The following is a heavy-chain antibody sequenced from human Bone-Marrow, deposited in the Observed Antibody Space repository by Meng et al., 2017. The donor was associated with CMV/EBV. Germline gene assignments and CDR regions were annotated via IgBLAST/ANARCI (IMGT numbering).Heavy chain of an antibody. J-gene: IGHJ6*02. Sequence: GESLKISCAASGFTFSSYAMSWVRQAPGKGLEWVSSISSSSSYIYYADSVKGRFTISRDNAKNSLYLQMNSLGAEDTAVYYCARVPYRSSSGEYFYYHGMDVWGQGTTVTVSS. D-gene: IGHD6-6*01. V-gene: IGHV3-21*01. CDR1: GFTFSSYA. CDR2: ISSSSSYI. CDR3: ARVPYRSSSGEYFYYHGMDV.